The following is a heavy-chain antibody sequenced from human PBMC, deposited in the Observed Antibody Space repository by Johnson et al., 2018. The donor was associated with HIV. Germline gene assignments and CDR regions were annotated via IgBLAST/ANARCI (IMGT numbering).Heavy chain of an antibody. D-gene: IGHD4-23*01. CDR1: GFTFSSYA. CDR3: ARAGYGGNYAFDI. V-gene: IGHV3-30-3*01. Sequence: QVQLVESGGGVVQPGRSLRLSCAASGFTFSSYAMHWVRQAPGKGLEWVAVISYDGSNKYYAESVKGRFTISRDNAKHSLYLQMNSLRAEDTAVYYCARAGYGGNYAFDIWGQWTMVTVSS. CDR2: ISYDGSNK. J-gene: IGHJ3*02.